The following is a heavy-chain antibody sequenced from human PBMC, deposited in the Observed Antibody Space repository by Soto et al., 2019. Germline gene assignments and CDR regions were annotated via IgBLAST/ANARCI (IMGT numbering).Heavy chain of an antibody. D-gene: IGHD3-22*01. V-gene: IGHV3-48*02. Sequence: GGSLRLSCAASGFTFSSYSMNWVRQAPGKGLEWVSYISSSSSTIYYADSVKGRFTISRDNAKNSLYLQMNSLRDEDTAVYYCAREHITMIVVVPDAFDIWGQGTMVTVSS. J-gene: IGHJ3*02. CDR2: ISSSSSTI. CDR1: GFTFSSYS. CDR3: AREHITMIVVVPDAFDI.